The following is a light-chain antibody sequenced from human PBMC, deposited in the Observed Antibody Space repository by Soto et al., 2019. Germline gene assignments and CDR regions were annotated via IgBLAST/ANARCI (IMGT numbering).Light chain of an antibody. CDR3: SSYASSSTVV. V-gene: IGLV2-14*01. J-gene: IGLJ2*01. CDR1: NSDVGGYDY. Sequence: QSALTQPASVSGSPGQSITISCTGTNSDVGGYDYVSWFQQHPGKAPKLIIFEVGNRPSGVSNRFSASKSGNTASLTVSGLQAEDEADYFCSSYASSSTVVFGGGTKLTVL. CDR2: EVG.